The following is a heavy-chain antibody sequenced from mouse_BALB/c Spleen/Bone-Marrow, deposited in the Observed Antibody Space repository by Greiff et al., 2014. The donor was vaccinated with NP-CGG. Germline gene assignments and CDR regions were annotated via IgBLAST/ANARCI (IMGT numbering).Heavy chain of an antibody. V-gene: IGHV14-3*02. CDR1: GFNIKDTY. CDR2: IDPANGNT. Sequence: GPLKGSGGELLKPGGSVKLSCPASGFNIKDTYIHWGEQRPEKGLGGVGRIDPANGNTKYDPKFQGKATITADTSSNTAYLQLSSLTSEDTAVYYCANYYYGSSLFAYWGQGTLVTVSA. D-gene: IGHD1-1*01. CDR3: ANYYYGSSLFAY. J-gene: IGHJ3*01.